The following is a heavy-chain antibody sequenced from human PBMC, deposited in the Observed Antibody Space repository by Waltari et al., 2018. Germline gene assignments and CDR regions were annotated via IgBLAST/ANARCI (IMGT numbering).Heavy chain of an antibody. D-gene: IGHD1-7*01. V-gene: IGHV4-59*01. Sequence: VQLQESDPGLVKPSETLSLTCSVSGGAISGYYVSWIRQAPGKKLEWIGNIYYTGSTNYNPCLKSRATISRDTSKNQLSLQLDSMTAADTAVYYCARGHLNSPFDDWGQGAMVAVSS. CDR2: IYYTGST. J-gene: IGHJ3*01. CDR1: GGAISGYY. CDR3: ARGHLNSPFDD.